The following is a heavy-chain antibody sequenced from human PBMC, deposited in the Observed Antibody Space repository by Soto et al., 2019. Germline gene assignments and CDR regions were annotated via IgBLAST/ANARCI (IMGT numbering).Heavy chain of an antibody. CDR3: AKRGESITVRTIPSYAFDI. CDR2: IIPILGIA. V-gene: IGHV1-69*02. D-gene: IGHD3-10*01. CDR1: GGTFSSYT. J-gene: IGHJ3*02. Sequence: ASVKVSCKASGGTFSSYTISWVRQAPGQGLEWMGRIIPILGIANYAQKFQGRVTITADKSTSTAYMELSSLRSEDTAVYYCAKRGESITVRTIPSYAFDIWGQGTMVTVSS.